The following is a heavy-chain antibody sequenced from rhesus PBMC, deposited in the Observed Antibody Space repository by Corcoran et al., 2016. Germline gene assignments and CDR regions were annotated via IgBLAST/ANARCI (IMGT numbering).Heavy chain of an antibody. V-gene: IGHV3S42*01. CDR1: GFTFSSYW. J-gene: IGHJ4*01. D-gene: IGHD2-21*01. Sequence: EVQLVESGGGLAKPGGSLRLSCAASGFTFSSYWMNWVRQTPGKGLEWISAINSGGCSTYYAASVKGRFTISRDNSKNTLSLQMNSLRAEDTAVYYCAKVSGCTGSGCLWAFDYWGQGVLVTVSS. CDR2: INSGGCST. CDR3: AKVSGCTGSGCLWAFDY.